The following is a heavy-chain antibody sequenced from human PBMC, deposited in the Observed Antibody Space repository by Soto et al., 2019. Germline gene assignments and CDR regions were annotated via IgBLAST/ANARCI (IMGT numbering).Heavy chain of an antibody. D-gene: IGHD3-10*01. Sequence: GGSLRLSCAASGFTFSRDAMSWVRQAPGKGLEWVSAISGSGGSTYYADSVKGRFTISRDNSKNTLYLQMNSLRAEDTAVYYCAKESANFYYGSGSLPYYFDYWGQGTLVTVSS. CDR2: ISGSGGST. V-gene: IGHV3-23*01. J-gene: IGHJ4*02. CDR3: AKESANFYYGSGSLPYYFDY. CDR1: GFTFSRDA.